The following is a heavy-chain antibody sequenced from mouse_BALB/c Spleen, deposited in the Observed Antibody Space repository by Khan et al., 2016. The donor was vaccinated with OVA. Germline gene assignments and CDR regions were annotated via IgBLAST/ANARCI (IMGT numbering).Heavy chain of an antibody. CDR2: INPYNAGT. Sequence: VQLKESGPELVEPGASVKMSCKASGYTFTNYVMHWVKQKPGQGLEWIAYINPYNAGTRYNEKFKGKATLTSDISSTTAYMELSSLTSEDSAVYYWAREASSWDFSFPYWGQGTLVTVSA. CDR1: GYTFTNYV. J-gene: IGHJ3*01. V-gene: IGHV1S136*01. D-gene: IGHD4-1*01. CDR3: AREASSWDFSFPY.